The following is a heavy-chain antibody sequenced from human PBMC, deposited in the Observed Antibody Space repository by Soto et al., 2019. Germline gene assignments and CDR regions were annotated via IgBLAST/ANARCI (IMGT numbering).Heavy chain of an antibody. D-gene: IGHD3-3*01. Sequence: QVQLQESGPGLAKPSGTLSLTCAVSGGSITSSNWWSWVRQSPRKGLGWVGEIYHNGSTNYNPSLKSRITISVEKSKNQFSLELRSVTDADTAVYYCARARGAIFGVVIRNWFDPWGQGTLVTVSS. CDR3: ARARGAIFGVVIRNWFDP. V-gene: IGHV4-4*02. CDR1: GGSITSSNW. CDR2: IYHNGST. J-gene: IGHJ5*02.